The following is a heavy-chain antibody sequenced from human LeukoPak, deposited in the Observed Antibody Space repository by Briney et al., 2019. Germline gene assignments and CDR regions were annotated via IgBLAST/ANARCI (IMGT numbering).Heavy chain of an antibody. J-gene: IGHJ6*02. D-gene: IGHD6-13*01. V-gene: IGHV7-4-1*02. Sequence: GASVKVSCKASGYTFNDYAINWERQAPGQGPEWMGWISINTGNPTYAQGFAGRVVFSLDTSVNTAYLVVSSLKAEDSAVYYCARGAHYSSSWYYYGLDVWGQGTTVTVSS. CDR1: GYTFNDYA. CDR2: ISINTGNP. CDR3: ARGAHYSSSWYYYGLDV.